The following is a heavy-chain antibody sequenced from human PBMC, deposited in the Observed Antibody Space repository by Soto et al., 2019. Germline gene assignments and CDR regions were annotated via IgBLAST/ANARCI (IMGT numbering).Heavy chain of an antibody. V-gene: IGHV3-33*01. J-gene: IGHJ5*02. CDR1: GFTFSSYG. CDR2: IWYDGSNK. D-gene: IGHD2-15*01. Sequence: GALRLSCAASGFTFSSYGMHWVRQAPGKVLEWVAVIWYDGSNKYYADSVKGRFTISRDNSKNTLYLQMNSLRAEDTAVYYCARDGVVVAATSWFDPWGQGTLVTVSS. CDR3: ARDGVVVAATSWFDP.